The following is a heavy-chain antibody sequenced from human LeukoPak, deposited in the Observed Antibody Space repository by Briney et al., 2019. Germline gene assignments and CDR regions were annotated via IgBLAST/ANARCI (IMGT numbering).Heavy chain of an antibody. CDR2: IYYTGIT. D-gene: IGHD3-22*01. CDR3: ARRDSSGYYGH. J-gene: IGHJ4*01. V-gene: IGHV4-59*08. Sequence: PSETLSLTCTVSGGSISSYYWSWIRQPPGKGLEWIGYIYYTGITNYNPSLRSRVTILPDTSKNQFTLNLSSVTAADTALYYCARRDSSGYYGHWGQGTLVTVSS. CDR1: GGSISSYY.